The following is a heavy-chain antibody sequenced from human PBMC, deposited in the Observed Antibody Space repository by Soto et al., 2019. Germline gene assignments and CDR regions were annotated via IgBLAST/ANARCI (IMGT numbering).Heavy chain of an antibody. CDR3: ASRKSSPYFDY. CDR1: GGSISSGGYY. V-gene: IGHV4-30-4*08. J-gene: IGHJ4*02. D-gene: IGHD3-10*01. CDR2: IYYSGST. Sequence: SETLSLTCTVSGGSISSGGYYWSWIRQHPGKGLEWIGYIYYSGSTYYNPSLKSRVAISVDTSKNHFSPKLSSVTAADTAVYYCASRKSSPYFDYWGQGTLVTVSS.